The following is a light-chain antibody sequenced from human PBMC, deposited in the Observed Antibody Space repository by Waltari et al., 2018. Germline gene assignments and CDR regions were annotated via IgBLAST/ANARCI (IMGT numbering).Light chain of an antibody. CDR1: HSIGTS. V-gene: IGKV1-39*01. CDR3: QQSHTVPRT. Sequence: DIQMTQSPSSLYASVGDRVTITCRASHSIGTSLNWYQQKSGRAPNLLIHTASSLQGGIPARFSGSGSGTEFTLTINRLQPEDFATYYCQQSHTVPRTCGQGTKVDIK. J-gene: IGKJ1*01. CDR2: TAS.